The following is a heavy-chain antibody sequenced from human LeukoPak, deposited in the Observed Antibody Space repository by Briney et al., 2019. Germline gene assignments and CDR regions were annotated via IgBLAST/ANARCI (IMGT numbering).Heavy chain of an antibody. CDR1: GFTFSIYA. V-gene: IGHV3-23*01. CDR3: ARDIRQGNKGNWFDP. Sequence: GGSLRLSCAASGFTFSIYAISWVRQAPGKGLEWISAITGNGGNIYYADSVKGRFTISRDNSKNTLYLQMNSLRVEDTAVYYCARDIRQGNKGNWFDPWGQGSLVTVSS. CDR2: ITGNGGNI. D-gene: IGHD5-12*01. J-gene: IGHJ5*02.